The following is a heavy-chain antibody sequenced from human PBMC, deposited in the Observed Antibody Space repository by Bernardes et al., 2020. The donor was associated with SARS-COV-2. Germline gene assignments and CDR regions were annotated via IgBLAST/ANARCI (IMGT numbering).Heavy chain of an antibody. CDR3: AREPIAARPGIWFDP. CDR1: GDTLTSNA. J-gene: IGHJ5*02. D-gene: IGHD6-6*01. V-gene: IGHV1-69*01. Sequence: CKAFGDTLTSNAFSWVRENPGQGLEWMRRIIPRFGSTNYAQNFQGRVTITADESSSTAYMELSSLRSEDTALYYCAREPIAARPGIWFDPWGQGTLVTVSS. CDR2: IIPRFGST.